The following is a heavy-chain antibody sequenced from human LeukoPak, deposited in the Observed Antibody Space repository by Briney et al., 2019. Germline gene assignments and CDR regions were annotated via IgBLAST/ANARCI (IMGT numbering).Heavy chain of an antibody. V-gene: IGHV1-46*01. CDR1: GYTFTSYY. CDR2: INPSGGST. D-gene: IGHD1-1*01. J-gene: IGHJ4*02. CDR3: ARGTTDDY. Sequence: ASVKVSCKASGYTFTSYYIDWVRQAPGQGLEWMGVINPSGGSTRYAQKFQGRVTMTGDPSTRTVYMELSSLTSDDTAVYYCARGTTDDYWGQGTTVTVSS.